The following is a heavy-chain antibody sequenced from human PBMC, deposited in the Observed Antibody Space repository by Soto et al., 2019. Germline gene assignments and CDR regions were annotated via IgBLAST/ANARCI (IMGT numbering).Heavy chain of an antibody. D-gene: IGHD3-10*01. J-gene: IGHJ5*02. Sequence: EASVKVSCKASGYTFTGYYMHWVRQAPGQGHEWMGWINPNSGGTNYAQKFQGWVTMTRDTSISTAYMELSRLRSDDTAVYYCARGLAVVRGVIYYNWFDPWGQGTLVTVS. CDR1: GYTFTGYY. CDR2: INPNSGGT. V-gene: IGHV1-2*04. CDR3: ARGLAVVRGVIYYNWFDP.